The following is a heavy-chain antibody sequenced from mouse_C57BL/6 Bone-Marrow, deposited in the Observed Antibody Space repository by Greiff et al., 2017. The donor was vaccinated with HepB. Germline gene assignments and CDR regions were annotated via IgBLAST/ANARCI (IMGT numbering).Heavy chain of an antibody. CDR3: ARRDDYWYFDV. Sequence: EVQGVESGGGLVQPGGSLKLSCAASGFTFSDYYMYWVRQTPEKRLEWVAYISNGGGSTYYPDTVKGRFTISRDNAKNTLYLQMSRLKSEDTAMYYCARRDDYWYFDVWGTGTTVTVSS. J-gene: IGHJ1*03. CDR2: ISNGGGST. CDR1: GFTFSDYY. D-gene: IGHD2-3*01. V-gene: IGHV5-12*01.